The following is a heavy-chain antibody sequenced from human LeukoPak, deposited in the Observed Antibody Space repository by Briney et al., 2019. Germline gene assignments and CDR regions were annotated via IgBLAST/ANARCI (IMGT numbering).Heavy chain of an antibody. CDR3: ARDRYYYDSSGPSWRWFDP. CDR2: TYYNGNT. Sequence: PSETLSLTCTVSSASIRSSNYYWGWIRQPPGKGLEWIGSTYYNGNTYYNQYLKSRVTISVDTSKNQYSLKSNSVTAADTAVYYCARDRYYYDSSGPSWRWFDPWGQGTLVTVSS. J-gene: IGHJ5*02. CDR1: SASIRSSNYY. V-gene: IGHV4-39*07. D-gene: IGHD3-22*01.